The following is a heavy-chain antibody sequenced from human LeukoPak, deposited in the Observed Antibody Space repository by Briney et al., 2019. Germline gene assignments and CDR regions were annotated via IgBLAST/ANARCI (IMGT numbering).Heavy chain of an antibody. CDR2: ISYDGSNK. D-gene: IGHD6-19*01. CDR3: AKLVQWLALDY. CDR1: GFTFSSYG. J-gene: IGHJ4*02. Sequence: PGGSLRLSCAASGFTFSSYGMHWVRQAPGKGLEWVAVISYDGSNKYYADSVKGRFTISRDNSKNTLYLQMNSLRAEDTAVYYCAKLVQWLALDYWGQGTLVTVSS. V-gene: IGHV3-30*18.